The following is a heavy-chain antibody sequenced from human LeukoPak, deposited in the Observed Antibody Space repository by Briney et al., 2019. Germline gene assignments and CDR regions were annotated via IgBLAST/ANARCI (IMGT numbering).Heavy chain of an antibody. Sequence: PSETLSLTCAVSGGSFSGYYWSWIRQPPGKGLEWIGEINHSGSTNYNPSLKSRVTISVDTSKNQFSLKLSSVTAADTAVYYCASESYCGGDCYSDYWGQGTLVTVSS. CDR3: ASESYCGGDCYSDY. J-gene: IGHJ4*02. CDR1: GGSFSGYY. CDR2: INHSGST. D-gene: IGHD2-21*02. V-gene: IGHV4-34*01.